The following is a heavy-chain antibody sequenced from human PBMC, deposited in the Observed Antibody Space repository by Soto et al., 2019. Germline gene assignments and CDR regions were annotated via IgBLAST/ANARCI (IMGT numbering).Heavy chain of an antibody. CDR2: ISYDGSNK. J-gene: IGHJ4*02. CDR3: ASYPMGAAESLHFDY. D-gene: IGHD1-26*01. CDR1: GFTFSSYA. V-gene: IGHV3-30-3*01. Sequence: GGSLRLSCAASGFTFSSYAMHWVRQAPGKGLEWVAVISYDGSNKYYADSVKGRFTISGDNSKNTLYLQMNNLRAEDTAVYYCASYPMGAAESLHFDYWGQGTLVTVSS.